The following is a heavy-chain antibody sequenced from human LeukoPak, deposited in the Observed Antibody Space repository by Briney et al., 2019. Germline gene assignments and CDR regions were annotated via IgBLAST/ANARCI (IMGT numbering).Heavy chain of an antibody. D-gene: IGHD2-15*01. CDR1: GGSISSSSYY. J-gene: IGHJ6*02. CDR3: ARGYCSGGSCYSVYYYYYGMDV. Sequence: SETLSLTCTVSGGSISSSSYYWDWIRQPPGKGLEWIGTIYYSGTTYYNPSLKSRVTISVDTSRNQFSLKLSSVTATDTAVYYCARGYCSGGSCYSVYYYYYGMDVWGQGTTVTVSS. V-gene: IGHV4-39*01. CDR2: IYYSGTT.